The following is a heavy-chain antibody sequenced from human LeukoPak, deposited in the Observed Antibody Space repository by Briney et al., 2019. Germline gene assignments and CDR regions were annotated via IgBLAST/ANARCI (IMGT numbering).Heavy chain of an antibody. V-gene: IGHV3-21*01. Sequence: PGGSLRLSCAASGFTFSRYTLNWVRQAPGKGLEWVSSITSSSTYIYYADSVKGRFTISRDNAKNSLYLHMNSLRAEDTAVYYCTRGTGSYDYWGQGTRVTVSS. D-gene: IGHD1-26*01. CDR3: TRGTGSYDY. J-gene: IGHJ4*02. CDR2: ITSSSTYI. CDR1: GFTFSRYT.